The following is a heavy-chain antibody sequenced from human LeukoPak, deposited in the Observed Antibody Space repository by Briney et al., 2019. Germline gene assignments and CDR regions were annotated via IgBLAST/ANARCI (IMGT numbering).Heavy chain of an antibody. D-gene: IGHD1-26*01. Sequence: ASVKVSCKASGYTFTGSYMRWVRQAPGQGLEWMGWINPNSGGTNYAQKFQGRVTMTRDTSISTAYMELSRLTSDDTAVYYCARVSGSYTHDYWGQGTLVTVSS. CDR2: INPNSGGT. J-gene: IGHJ4*02. V-gene: IGHV1-2*02. CDR1: GYTFTGSY. CDR3: ARVSGSYTHDY.